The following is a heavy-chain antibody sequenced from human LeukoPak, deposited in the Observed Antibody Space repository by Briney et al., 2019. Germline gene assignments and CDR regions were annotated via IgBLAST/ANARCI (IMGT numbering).Heavy chain of an antibody. CDR2: ISYDGSNK. V-gene: IGHV3-30*04. CDR1: GFTFSSYA. Sequence: QAGGSLRLSCAASGFTFSSYAMHWVRQAPGKGLEWVAVISYDGSNKYYADSVKGRFTISRDNSKNTLYLQMNSLRAEDTAVYYCARDPGWSGYYTNYYYYMDVWGKGTTVTVSS. D-gene: IGHD3-3*01. CDR3: ARDPGWSGYYTNYYYYMDV. J-gene: IGHJ6*03.